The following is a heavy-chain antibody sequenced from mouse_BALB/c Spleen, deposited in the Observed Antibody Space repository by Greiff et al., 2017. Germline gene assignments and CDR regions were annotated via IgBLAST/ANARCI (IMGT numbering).Heavy chain of an antibody. V-gene: IGHV5-6-3*01. D-gene: IGHD1-1*01. J-gene: IGHJ4*01. CDR2: INSNGGST. CDR3: AREYYYGYAMDY. CDR1: GFTFSSYG. Sequence: DVMLVESGGGLVQPGGSLKLSCAASGFTFSSYGMSWVRQTPDKRLELVATINSNGGSTYYPDSVKGRFTISRDNAKNTLYLQMSSLKSEDTAMYYCAREYYYGYAMDYWGQGTSVTVSS.